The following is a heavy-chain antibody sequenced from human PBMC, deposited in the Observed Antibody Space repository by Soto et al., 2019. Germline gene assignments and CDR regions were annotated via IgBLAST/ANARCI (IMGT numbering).Heavy chain of an antibody. CDR3: ASQREDSSGYYGVNWFDP. CDR2: IYPGDSDT. Sequence: PGESLKISCEASGYSFNSYWIAWVRQMPGKGLEWMGIIYPGDSDTRYSPSFQGQVTISADKSISTAYLQWSSLKASDTAMYYCASQREDSSGYYGVNWFDPWGQGTLVTVSS. D-gene: IGHD3-22*01. J-gene: IGHJ5*02. CDR1: GYSFNSYW. V-gene: IGHV5-51*01.